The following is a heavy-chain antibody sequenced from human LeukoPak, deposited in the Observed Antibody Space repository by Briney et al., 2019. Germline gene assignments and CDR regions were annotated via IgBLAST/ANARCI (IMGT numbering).Heavy chain of an antibody. D-gene: IGHD4/OR15-4a*01. CDR2: IYYSGST. J-gene: IGHJ5*02. Sequence: SETLSLTCTVSGGSISSYYWSWIRQPPGKGLEWIAYIYYSGSTNFNPSLKSRGTISIDTSKNQFSLKLSSVTAADTAMYYWARAPDYRWFDPWGQGTLVTVSS. CDR1: GGSISSYY. V-gene: IGHV4-59*01. CDR3: ARAPDYRWFDP.